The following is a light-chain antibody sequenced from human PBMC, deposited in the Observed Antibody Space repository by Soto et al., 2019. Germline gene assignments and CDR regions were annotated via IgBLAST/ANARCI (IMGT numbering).Light chain of an antibody. CDR2: EVS. J-gene: IGLJ1*01. Sequence: QSVLTQPPSASGSPGQSVTISCTGTSSDVGYYNYVSWYQQHPGKAPKFMIYEVSKRPSGVPDRFSGSKSGNTASLTVSGLQAEDEADYYCSSYAGSNIFYVFGTGTKLTVL. CDR3: SSYAGSNIFYV. CDR1: SSDVGYYNY. V-gene: IGLV2-8*01.